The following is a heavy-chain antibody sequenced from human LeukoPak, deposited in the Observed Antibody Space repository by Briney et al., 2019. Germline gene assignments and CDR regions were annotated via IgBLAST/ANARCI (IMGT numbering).Heavy chain of an antibody. V-gene: IGHV3-23*01. CDR3: ARDYETTNF. CDR2: TSNNGGST. Sequence: GGTLRLSCAASGFAFSTYGMTWVRQSPGKGLEWVSATSNNGGSTYYADSVKGRFTISRDNSKNTLYLQMNSLRAEDTAVYYCARDYETTNFWGQGTLVTVSS. D-gene: IGHD4-17*01. CDR1: GFAFSTYG. J-gene: IGHJ4*02.